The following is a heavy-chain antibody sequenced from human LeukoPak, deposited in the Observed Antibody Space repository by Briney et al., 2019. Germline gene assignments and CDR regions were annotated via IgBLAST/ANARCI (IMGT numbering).Heavy chain of an antibody. Sequence: GGSLTLSCAASGFTFSSYAMRWLRRAREKGLEWVSALSGSAGSTSYGDSVKGRFTISRDNSKNTLYLQMNSRRAEDTAVYYCAKDDLVPAALFDYWGQGTLVTVSS. CDR1: GFTFSSYA. V-gene: IGHV3-23*01. D-gene: IGHD2-2*01. CDR3: AKDDLVPAALFDY. CDR2: LSGSAGST. J-gene: IGHJ4*02.